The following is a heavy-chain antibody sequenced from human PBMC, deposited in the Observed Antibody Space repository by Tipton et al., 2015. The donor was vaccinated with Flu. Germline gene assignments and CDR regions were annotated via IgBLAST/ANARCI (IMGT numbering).Heavy chain of an antibody. Sequence: LRLSCTVSGGSISSGSYYWSWIRQPAGKGLEWIGRIYTSRSTNYNPSLKSRVTISVDTSKNQFSLKLSSVTAADTAVYYCARDLFGEKDWFDPWGQGTLVTVSS. J-gene: IGHJ5*02. V-gene: IGHV4-61*02. CDR1: GGSISSGSYY. CDR2: IYTSRST. CDR3: ARDLFGEKDWFDP. D-gene: IGHD3-10*01.